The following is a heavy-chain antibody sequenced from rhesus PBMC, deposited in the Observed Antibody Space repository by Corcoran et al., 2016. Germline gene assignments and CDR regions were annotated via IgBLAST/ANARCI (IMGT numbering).Heavy chain of an antibody. CDR1: GFTFCDHY. D-gene: IGHD3-28*01. CDR2: IRNKANGWTA. CDR3: ARDRLYDY. V-gene: IGHV3-116*02. J-gene: IGHJ4*01. Sequence: EVRTVESGGGLVQLGGFRRRSCADSGFTFCDHYRPGGGPDWVVFIRNKANGWTAEYAASVKGRFTISRDDSKSIASLQMNSLKTEDTAVYYCARDRLYDYWGQGVLVTVSS.